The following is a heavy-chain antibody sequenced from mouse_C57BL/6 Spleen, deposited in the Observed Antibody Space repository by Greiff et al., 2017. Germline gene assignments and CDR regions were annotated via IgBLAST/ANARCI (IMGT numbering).Heavy chain of an antibody. V-gene: IGHV1-15*01. CDR1: GYTFTDYE. D-gene: IGHD1-1*01. Sequence: VQLVESGAELVRPGASVTLSCKASGYTFTDYEMHWVKQTPVHGLEWIGAIDPETGGTAYNQKFKGKAILTADKSSSTAYMELRSLTSEDSAVYYCTRCAYYGSSYGYFDVWGTGTTVTVSS. J-gene: IGHJ1*03. CDR2: IDPETGGT. CDR3: TRCAYYGSSYGYFDV.